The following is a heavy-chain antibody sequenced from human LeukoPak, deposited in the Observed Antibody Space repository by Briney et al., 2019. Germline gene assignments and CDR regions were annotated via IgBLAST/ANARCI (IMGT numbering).Heavy chain of an antibody. J-gene: IGHJ4*02. Sequence: GGSLRLSCAASGFTFSSYAMSWVRQAPGKGLEWVSAISGSGGSTYYADSVKGRFTISRDNSKNTLYLQMNSLRAEDTAIYYCAKGWVSRNYFDYWGQGTLVTVSS. CDR3: AKGWVSRNYFDY. V-gene: IGHV3-23*01. CDR1: GFTFSSYA. D-gene: IGHD3-3*02. CDR2: ISGSGGST.